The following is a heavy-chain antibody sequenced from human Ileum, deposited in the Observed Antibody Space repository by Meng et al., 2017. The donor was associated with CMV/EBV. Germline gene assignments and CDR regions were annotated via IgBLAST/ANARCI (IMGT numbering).Heavy chain of an antibody. Sequence: TLKESGPTLVKPTQTLTLTCTFSGFSLSTTGVGVGWIRQPPGKALEWLALIYWDDDKRYSPSLKSRLTLSKDTSKSQVVLTMTNMDPVDTATYYCAHRGYDDSTDYLDYWGQGTLVTVSS. D-gene: IGHD3-22*01. V-gene: IGHV2-5*02. CDR1: GFSLSTTGVG. CDR3: AHRGYDDSTDYLDY. CDR2: IYWDDDK. J-gene: IGHJ4*02.